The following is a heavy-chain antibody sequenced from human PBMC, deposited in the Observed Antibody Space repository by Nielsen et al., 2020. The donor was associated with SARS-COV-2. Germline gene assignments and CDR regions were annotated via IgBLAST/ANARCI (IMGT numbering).Heavy chain of an antibody. J-gene: IGHJ3*01. CDR2: MNPNSGNT. Sequence: ASVKVSCKASGYTFTSYDINWVRQATGQGLEWMGWMNPNSGNTGYAQKFQGRVTMTRNTSISTAYMELSSLRSEDTAVYYCARAGAYCGGDCYPTAWGQGTMVTVSS. V-gene: IGHV1-8*01. CDR3: ARAGAYCGGDCYPTA. D-gene: IGHD2-21*02. CDR1: GYTFTSYD.